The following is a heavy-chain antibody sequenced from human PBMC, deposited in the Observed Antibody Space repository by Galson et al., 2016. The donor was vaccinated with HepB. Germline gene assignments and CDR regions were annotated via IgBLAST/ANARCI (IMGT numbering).Heavy chain of an antibody. CDR3: ATDGAPRAGREVWFDP. V-gene: IGHV4-61*02. CDR1: GGSISIYDRY. J-gene: IGHJ5*02. CDR2: IYTSGST. D-gene: IGHD6-13*01. Sequence: TLSLTCTVSGGSISIYDRYWTWIRQPAGKGLEWIGRIYTSGSTNYNPSLKSPVTMSVDTSKNQFSLNLSSVTAADTAIYYCATDGAPRAGREVWFDPWGQGTLVTVSS.